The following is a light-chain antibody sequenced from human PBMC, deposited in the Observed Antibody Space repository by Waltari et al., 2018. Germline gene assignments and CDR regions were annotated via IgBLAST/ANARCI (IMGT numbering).Light chain of an antibody. V-gene: IGLV2-14*01. J-gene: IGLJ2*01. Sequence: QSALTQPASVSGSPGQSITISCTGTSSDVGGYNYVSWYQQHPGKAPKLMLYEVSNRPSGASNRFSGSKSGNTASLTISGLQAEDEADYYCSSYTSSSTLVVFGGGPKLTVL. CDR3: SSYTSSSTLVV. CDR2: EVS. CDR1: SSDVGGYNY.